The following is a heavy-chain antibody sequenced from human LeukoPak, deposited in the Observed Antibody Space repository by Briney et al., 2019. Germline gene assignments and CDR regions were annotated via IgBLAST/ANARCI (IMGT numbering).Heavy chain of an antibody. Sequence: ASVKASCTPSRYTLTDYYLTSVRRAPGPGLEWMRWINPNISVTNYTQEFQDRVTMTRDTSISTAYMELSSLRSDDTAFYYCARKLFLGTSLPNYYYYYMGVWGEGTTVTV. J-gene: IGHJ6*03. D-gene: IGHD3-16*01. CDR3: ARKLFLGTSLPNYYYYYMGV. CDR1: RYTLTDYY. V-gene: IGHV1-2*02. CDR2: INPNISVT.